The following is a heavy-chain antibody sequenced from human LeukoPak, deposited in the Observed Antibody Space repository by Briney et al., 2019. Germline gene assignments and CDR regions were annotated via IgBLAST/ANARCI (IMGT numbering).Heavy chain of an antibody. J-gene: IGHJ4*02. CDR3: ATYSSGRRGYYFDS. D-gene: IGHD6-19*01. V-gene: IGHV3-66*01. CDR2: SYRGYTT. CDR1: GFTVSSNY. Sequence: GVSLRLSCAASGFTVSSNYMSWVRQAPGKGLEWVSISYRGYTTYCAAYVRGRFNIYRGNSQNSLHLQMNSLRAEGTAVDYCATYSSGRRGYYFDSWGQGTLVTVSP.